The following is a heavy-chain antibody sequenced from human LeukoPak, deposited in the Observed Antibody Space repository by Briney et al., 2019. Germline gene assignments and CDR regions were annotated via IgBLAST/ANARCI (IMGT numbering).Heavy chain of an antibody. D-gene: IGHD3-10*01. CDR1: GFPFGTYA. CDR2: ISGSGGTT. CDR3: AKDANYGVRLFDY. V-gene: IGHV3-23*01. J-gene: IGHJ4*02. Sequence: GGSLRLSCTASGFPFGTYAMTWVRQAPGKGLEWVSPISGSGGTTYYADSVKGRFTISRDNSKNTLYLQMNGLRAEDTAVYYCAKDANYGVRLFDYWGQGTLVTVSS.